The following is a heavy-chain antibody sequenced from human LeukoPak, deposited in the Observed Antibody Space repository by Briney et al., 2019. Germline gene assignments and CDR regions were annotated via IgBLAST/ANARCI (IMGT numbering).Heavy chain of an antibody. CDR1: GYTFTGYY. V-gene: IGHV1-2*02. J-gene: IGHJ4*02. CDR3: AREGRLATIPLDY. CDR2: INPNSGGT. D-gene: IGHD5-24*01. Sequence: VASVKVSCKASGYTFTGYYMHWVRQAPGQGLEWMGWINPNSGGTNYAQKLQGRVTMTTDTSTSTAYMELRSLRSDDTAVYYCAREGRLATIPLDYWGQGTLVTVSS.